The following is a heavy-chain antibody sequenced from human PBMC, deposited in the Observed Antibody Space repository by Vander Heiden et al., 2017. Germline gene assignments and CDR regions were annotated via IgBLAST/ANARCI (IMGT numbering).Heavy chain of an antibody. D-gene: IGHD2-15*01. CDR2: ISYDGSNK. CDR1: GFPFRSYA. J-gene: IGHJ6*02. V-gene: IGHV3-30-3*01. CDR3: ARDRSGGSCYGVCYYYGMDV. Sequence: QVQLVESGGGVVQPGRSLRLSCAASGFPFRSYAMHWVRQAPGKGLEWVAVISYDGSNKYYADSVKGRFTISRDKSKNTLYLQMNSLRAEDTAVYYCARDRSGGSCYGVCYYYGMDVWGQGTTVTVSS.